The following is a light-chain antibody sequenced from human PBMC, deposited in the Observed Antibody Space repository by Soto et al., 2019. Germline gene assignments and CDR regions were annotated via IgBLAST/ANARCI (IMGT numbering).Light chain of an antibody. CDR1: QSISNH. Sequence: DVKISQSASSLSASVADRVIITCRASQSISNHLNWYQQKPGKAPKLLIFAASSLQSGVPSRFSGSRSGPDFTLTISSLRPEDFATYYCQQSYSSPPTFGQGTKVAIK. V-gene: IGKV1-39*01. J-gene: IGKJ1*01. CDR3: QQSYSSPPT. CDR2: AAS.